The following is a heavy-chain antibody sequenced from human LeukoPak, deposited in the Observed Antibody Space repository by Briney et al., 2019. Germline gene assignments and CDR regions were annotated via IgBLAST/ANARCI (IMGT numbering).Heavy chain of an antibody. D-gene: IGHD3-3*02. V-gene: IGHV1-2*06. J-gene: IGHJ4*02. Sequence: ASVKVSCKASGYTFTGYSIHWVRQAPGQGLDWMGRINPDNGDTHYSQKFQGRVTMTRDTSITTAYMELSSLRSDDTAMYYCTRDGVAFEAPFDYWGQGTLVTVSS. CDR1: GYTFTGYS. CDR3: TRDGVAFEAPFDY. CDR2: INPDNGDT.